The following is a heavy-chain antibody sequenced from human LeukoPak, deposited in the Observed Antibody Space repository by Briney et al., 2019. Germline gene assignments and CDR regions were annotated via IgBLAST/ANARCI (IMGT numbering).Heavy chain of an antibody. V-gene: IGHV4-34*01. CDR2: INHSGST. CDR3: AIMTGYYSDAFDI. D-gene: IGHD3-9*01. CDR1: GGSFSGYY. J-gene: IGHJ3*02. Sequence: SETLSLTCAVYGGSFSGYYWSWIRQPPGKGLEWIGEINHSGSTNYNPSLKSRVTISVDTSKNQFSLKLSSVTAADTAVYYCAIMTGYYSDAFDIWGQGTMVTVSS.